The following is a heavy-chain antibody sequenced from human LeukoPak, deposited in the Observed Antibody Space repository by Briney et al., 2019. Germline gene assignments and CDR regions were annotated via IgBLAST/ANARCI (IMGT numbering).Heavy chain of an antibody. CDR3: ARDRVTMVRGVIRPYFDY. CDR2: ISSSSTI. Sequence: GGSLRLSCAASGFTFSSYSMNWVRQAPGKGLEWVSYISSSSTIYYADSVKGRLTISRDNAKNSLYLQMNSVRAEDTAVYYCARDRVTMVRGVIRPYFDYWGQGTLVTVSS. V-gene: IGHV3-48*01. J-gene: IGHJ4*02. D-gene: IGHD3-10*01. CDR1: GFTFSSYS.